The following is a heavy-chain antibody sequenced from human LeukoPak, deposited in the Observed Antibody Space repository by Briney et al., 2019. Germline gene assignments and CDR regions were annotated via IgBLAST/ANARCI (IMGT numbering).Heavy chain of an antibody. CDR2: IIPIFGTA. D-gene: IGHD1-7*01. CDR1: GGTFSSYA. CDR3: ARILELHYGMDV. J-gene: IGHJ6*02. Sequence: SVKVSCKASGGTFSSYAISWVRQAPGQGLEWMGGIIPIFGTANYAQKLQGRVTMTTDTSTSTAYMELRSLRSDDTAVYYCARILELHYGMDVWGQGTTVTVSS. V-gene: IGHV1-69*05.